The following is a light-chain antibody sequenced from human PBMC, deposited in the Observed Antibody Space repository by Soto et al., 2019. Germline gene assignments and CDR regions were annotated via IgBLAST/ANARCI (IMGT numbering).Light chain of an antibody. CDR3: QQYGSSSYP. CDR2: GAS. V-gene: IGKV3-20*01. J-gene: IGKJ2*01. Sequence: EIVLTQSPGTLWLSQGERATLSCRASQSVSSSYLAWYQQKPGQAPRLLIYGASSRATGIPDRFSGSGSGTDFTLTISRLEPEDIAVYYRQQYGSSSYPFGQGTNLEIK. CDR1: QSVSSSY.